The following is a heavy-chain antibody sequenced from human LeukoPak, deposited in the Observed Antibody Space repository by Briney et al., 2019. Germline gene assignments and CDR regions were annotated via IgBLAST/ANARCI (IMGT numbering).Heavy chain of an antibody. D-gene: IGHD1-14*01. CDR3: ARGVGTYQTYFDY. J-gene: IGHJ4*02. Sequence: GGSLRLSCTASGFTFSRYWMTWVRQAPGKGLEWVANIKEDGSAKYYVDSMKGRFTISRDNAKNSLYLQINSLRAEDTAVYYCARGVGTYQTYFDYWGQGTLVTVSS. CDR2: IKEDGSAK. V-gene: IGHV3-7*02. CDR1: GFTFSRYW.